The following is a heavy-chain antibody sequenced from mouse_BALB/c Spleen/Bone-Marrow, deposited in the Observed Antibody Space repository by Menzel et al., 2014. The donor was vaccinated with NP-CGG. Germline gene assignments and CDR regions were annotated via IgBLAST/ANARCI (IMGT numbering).Heavy chain of an antibody. CDR2: IYPGSGST. CDR3: TRRYEIYYAMDY. D-gene: IGHD2-14*01. J-gene: IGHJ4*01. Sequence: LQQPGSELVRPGASVKLSCKASGYTFTSYWMHWVKQRPGQXXEWIGNIYPGSGSTNYDEKFKSKATLTVDTSSSTAYMQLSSLTSEDSAVYYCTRRYEIYYAMDYWGQGTSVTVSS. CDR1: GYTFTSYW. V-gene: IGHV1S22*01.